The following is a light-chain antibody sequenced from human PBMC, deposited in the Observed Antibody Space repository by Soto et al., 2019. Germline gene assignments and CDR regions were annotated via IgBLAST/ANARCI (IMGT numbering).Light chain of an antibody. Sequence: DIQMTQSPSSLSASVGDRITITCRASQSISSWLAWYQQKPRKAPKLLIYKASTLESGVPSRFNGSGSGTEFTLTISSLQPDDFATYYCQQSYSTPQTFGQGTKVDIK. CDR3: QQSYSTPQT. V-gene: IGKV1-5*03. CDR2: KAS. CDR1: QSISSW. J-gene: IGKJ1*01.